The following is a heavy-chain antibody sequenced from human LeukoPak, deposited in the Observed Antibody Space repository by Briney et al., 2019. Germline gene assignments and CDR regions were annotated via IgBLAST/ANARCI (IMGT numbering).Heavy chain of an antibody. J-gene: IGHJ4*02. D-gene: IGHD6-13*01. Sequence: GGSLRLSCAASGFTFSSYSMNWVRQAPGKGLEWVSSISSSSSYIYYADSVKGRFTISRDNAKNSLYLQMNSLRAEDTAVYYCARDFGSSWYIDYWGQGTLVTVSS. CDR3: ARDFGSSWYIDY. V-gene: IGHV3-21*01. CDR2: ISSSSSYI. CDR1: GFTFSSYS.